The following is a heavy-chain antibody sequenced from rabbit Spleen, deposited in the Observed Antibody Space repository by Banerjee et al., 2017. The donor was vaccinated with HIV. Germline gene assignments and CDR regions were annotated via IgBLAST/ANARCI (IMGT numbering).Heavy chain of an antibody. J-gene: IGHJ4*01. CDR3: ARGSATMTMVITGFYFNL. D-gene: IGHD2-1*01. CDR1: GVSFSGNSY. Sequence: QSLEESGGDLVKPGASLTLTCTASGVSFSGNSYMCWVRQAPGKGLEWIACIDSGSSGFTYFATWAKGRFTCSKTSSTTVTLQMTSLTAADTATYFCARGSATMTMVITGFYFNLWGPGTLVTVS. V-gene: IGHV1S40*01. CDR2: IDSGSSGFT.